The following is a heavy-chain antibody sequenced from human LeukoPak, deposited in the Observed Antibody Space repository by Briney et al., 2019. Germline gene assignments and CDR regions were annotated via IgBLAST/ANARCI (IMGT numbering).Heavy chain of an antibody. J-gene: IGHJ4*02. CDR1: GYTFTGYY. CDR3: AQYSYGYLVY. D-gene: IGHD5-18*01. CDR2: MNPNSGNT. V-gene: IGHV1-8*02. Sequence: ASVKVSCKASGYTFTGYYMHWVRQATGQGLEWMGWMNPNSGNTGYAQKFQGRVTMTRNTSISTAYMELSSLRSEDTAVYYCAQYSYGYLVYWGQGTLVTVSS.